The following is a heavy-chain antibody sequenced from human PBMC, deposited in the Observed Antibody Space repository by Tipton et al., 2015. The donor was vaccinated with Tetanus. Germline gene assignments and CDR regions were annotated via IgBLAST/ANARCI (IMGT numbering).Heavy chain of an antibody. CDR1: GGSISSSSYY. J-gene: IGHJ3*01. Sequence: TLSLTCTVSGGSISSSSYYWGWIRQPPGKGLEWIGSIYYSGSTYYNPSLKSRVTISVDTSKNQFSLKLSSVPAADTAVYYCARQITAADAFDPWGQGTMVTVSS. CDR2: IYYSGST. CDR3: ARQITAADAFDP. V-gene: IGHV4-39*01. D-gene: IGHD3-16*01.